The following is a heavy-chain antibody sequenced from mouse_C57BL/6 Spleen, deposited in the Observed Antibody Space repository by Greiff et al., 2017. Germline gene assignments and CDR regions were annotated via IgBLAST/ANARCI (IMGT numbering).Heavy chain of an antibody. CDR3: AKDDDAYYFDY. CDR2: IWGDGST. J-gene: IGHJ2*01. V-gene: IGHV2-3*01. CDR1: GFSLTSYG. Sequence: VQLQQSGPGLVAPSQSLSITCTVSGFSLTSYGVSWVRQPPGKGLEWLGVIWGDGSTNDHSALISTLSISKDNYKSQVFLKLNSLQTDDTATYYCAKDDDAYYFDYWGQGTTLTVSS.